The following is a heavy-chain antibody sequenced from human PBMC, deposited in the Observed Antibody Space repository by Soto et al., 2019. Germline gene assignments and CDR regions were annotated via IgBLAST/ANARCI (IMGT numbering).Heavy chain of an antibody. V-gene: IGHV4-39*01. CDR1: GGSISSSSYY. D-gene: IGHD6-13*01. CDR3: ARQGQQLVAYAFDI. CDR2: IYYSGST. Sequence: QLQLQESGPGLVKPSETLSLTCTVSGGSISSSSYYWGWIRQPPGKGLEWIGSIYYSGSTNYNPSLKSRVTISVDTSKNQFSLKLSSVTAADTAVYYCARQGQQLVAYAFDIWGQGTMVTVSS. J-gene: IGHJ3*02.